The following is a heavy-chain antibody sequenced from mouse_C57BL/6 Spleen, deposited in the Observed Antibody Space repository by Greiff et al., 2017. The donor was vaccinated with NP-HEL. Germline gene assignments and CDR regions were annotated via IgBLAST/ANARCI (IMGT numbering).Heavy chain of an antibody. D-gene: IGHD1-1*01. CDR1: GYTFTDYY. CDR2: INPNNGGT. CDR3: ARRNYYGSSYGGY. V-gene: IGHV1-26*01. Sequence: EVQLQQSGPELVKPGASVKISCKASGYTFTDYYMNWVKQSHGKSLEWIGDINPNNGGTSYNQKFKGKATLTVDKSSSTAYMELRSLTSEDSAVYYCARRNYYGSSYGGYWGQGTTLTVSS. J-gene: IGHJ2*01.